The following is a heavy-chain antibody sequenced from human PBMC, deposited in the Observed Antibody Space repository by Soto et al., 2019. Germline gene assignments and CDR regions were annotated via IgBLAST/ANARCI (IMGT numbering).Heavy chain of an antibody. Sequence: SETLSLTCAVYGGSFSGYYWSWIRQPPGKGLEWIGEINHSGSTNYNPSLKSRVTMTTDTSTSTAYMELRSLRSDDTAVYYCARDMYDYIWRFNTYYYYMDVWGKGTTVTVSS. V-gene: IGHV4-34*10. CDR3: ARDMYDYIWRFNTYYYYMDV. D-gene: IGHD3-16*01. J-gene: IGHJ6*03. CDR1: GGSFSGYY. CDR2: INHSGST.